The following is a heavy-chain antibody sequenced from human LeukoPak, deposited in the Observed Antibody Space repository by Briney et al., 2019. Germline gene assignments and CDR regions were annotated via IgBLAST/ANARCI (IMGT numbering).Heavy chain of an antibody. CDR3: ARDSTVFGAFDI. Sequence: AGSLRLSCAASGFTFSSYAMHWVRQAPGKGLEWVAVISYDGSNKYYADSVKGRFTISRDNSKNTLHLQMNSLRAEDTAVYYCARDSTVFGAFDIWGQGTMVTVSS. V-gene: IGHV3-30*04. J-gene: IGHJ3*02. CDR1: GFTFSSYA. CDR2: ISYDGSNK. D-gene: IGHD2-2*01.